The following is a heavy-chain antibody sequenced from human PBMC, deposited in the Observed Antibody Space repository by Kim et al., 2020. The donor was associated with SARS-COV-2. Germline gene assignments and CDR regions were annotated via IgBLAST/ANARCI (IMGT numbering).Heavy chain of an antibody. CDR2: A. Sequence: ANYAQKFQGRVTITADESTSTAYMELSSLRSEDTAVYYCARDKRKDTAMGWGQGTLVTVSS. J-gene: IGHJ4*02. V-gene: IGHV1-69*01. CDR3: ARDKRKDTAMG. D-gene: IGHD5-18*01.